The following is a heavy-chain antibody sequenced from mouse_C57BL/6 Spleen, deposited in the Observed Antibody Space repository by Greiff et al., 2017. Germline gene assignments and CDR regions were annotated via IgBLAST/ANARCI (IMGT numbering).Heavy chain of an antibody. D-gene: IGHD2-1*01. CDR3: ARSAYCNYLYYFDD. CDR1: GYTFTSYW. Sequence: QVQLQQPGAELVKPGASVKLSCKASGYTFTSYWMHWVKQRPGRGLEWIGRNDPNSGGTKYNEKFKSKATLTVDKPSSTAYMQRSSLTSEDAAVYYCARSAYCNYLYYFDDWGQGTTLTVSS. V-gene: IGHV1-72*01. CDR2: NDPNSGGT. J-gene: IGHJ2*01.